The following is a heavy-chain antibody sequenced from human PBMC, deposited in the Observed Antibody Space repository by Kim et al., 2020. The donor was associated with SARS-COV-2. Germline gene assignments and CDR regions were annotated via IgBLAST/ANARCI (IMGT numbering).Heavy chain of an antibody. D-gene: IGHD6-13*01. V-gene: IGHV3-11*06. CDR3: AAVLYSSTQGKYFQH. Sequence: GGSLRLSCAASGFTFSDYYMSWIRQAPGKGLEWVSYISSSSSYTNYADSVKGRFTISRDNAKNSLYLQMNSLRAEDTAVYYCAAVLYSSTQGKYFQHWGQGTLVTVSS. CDR1: GFTFSDYY. CDR2: ISSSSSYT. J-gene: IGHJ1*01.